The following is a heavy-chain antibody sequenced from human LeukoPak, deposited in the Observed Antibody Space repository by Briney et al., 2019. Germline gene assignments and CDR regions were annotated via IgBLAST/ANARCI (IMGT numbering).Heavy chain of an antibody. CDR3: ARHTVWAGYYYYYGMDV. J-gene: IGHJ6*02. CDR1: GDSISSYY. Sequence: PSETLSLTCTVSGDSISSYYWSWIRQPPGKGLEWIGYIYYSGSTDYNPSLKSRVTISVDTSKNQFSLKLSSVTAADTAVYYCARHTVWAGYYYYYGMDVWGQGTTVTVSS. V-gene: IGHV4-59*08. D-gene: IGHD4-11*01. CDR2: IYYSGST.